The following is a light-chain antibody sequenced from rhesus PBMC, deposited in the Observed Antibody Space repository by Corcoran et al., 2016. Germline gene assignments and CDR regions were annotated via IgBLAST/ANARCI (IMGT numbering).Light chain of an antibody. CDR3: QHYYSTPYS. V-gene: IGKV1-25*01. CDR1: QGITND. J-gene: IGKJ2*01. CDR2: EAS. Sequence: DIQMTQSPSSLSASVGDRVTITCRASQGITNDLAWYQQKPGETPKLLIYEASSLQSGIPSRFSGSGSGTDFTLTISSLQPEDFATYYCQHYYSTPYSFCQGTKVEIK.